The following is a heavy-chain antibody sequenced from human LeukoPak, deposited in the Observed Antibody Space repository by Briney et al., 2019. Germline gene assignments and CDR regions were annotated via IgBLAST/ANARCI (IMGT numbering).Heavy chain of an antibody. J-gene: IGHJ3*02. CDR3: ATRYYYDSSGYNDAFDI. CDR1: GFTFRRFG. CDR2: IWYDGSNK. Sequence: GGSLRLSCAASGFTFRRFGMHWVRQAPGKGLEWVAVIWYDGSNKYYADSVKGRFTIPRDNSKNTLYLQMNSLRAEDTAVYYCATRYYYDSSGYNDAFDIWGQGTMVTVSS. D-gene: IGHD3-22*01. V-gene: IGHV3-33*03.